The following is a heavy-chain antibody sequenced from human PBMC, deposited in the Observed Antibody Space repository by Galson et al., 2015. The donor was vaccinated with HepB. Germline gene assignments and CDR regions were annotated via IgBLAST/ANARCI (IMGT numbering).Heavy chain of an antibody. V-gene: IGHV3-74*01. J-gene: IGHJ4*02. CDR2: INSDGSST. Sequence: SLRLSCAASGFTFSSYWMHWVRQAPGKGLVWVSRINSDGSSTSYADSVKGRFTISRDNAKNTLYLQMNSLRAEDTAVYHCVGAITGEHPPDYWGQGTLVTVSS. CDR3: VGAITGEHPPDY. D-gene: IGHD7-27*01. CDR1: GFTFSSYW.